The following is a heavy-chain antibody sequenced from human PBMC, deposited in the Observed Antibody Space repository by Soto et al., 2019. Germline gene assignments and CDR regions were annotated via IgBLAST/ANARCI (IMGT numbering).Heavy chain of an antibody. CDR2: IIPIFGTA. V-gene: IGHV1-69*13. D-gene: IGHD5-18*01. Sequence: SVKVSCKASGGTFSSYAISWVRQARGQGLEWMGGIIPIFGTANYAQKFQGRVTITADESASTAYMELSSLRSEDTAVYYCARVQPRYSYGPLDYWGQGTLVTVSS. CDR3: ARVQPRYSYGPLDY. CDR1: GGTFSSYA. J-gene: IGHJ4*02.